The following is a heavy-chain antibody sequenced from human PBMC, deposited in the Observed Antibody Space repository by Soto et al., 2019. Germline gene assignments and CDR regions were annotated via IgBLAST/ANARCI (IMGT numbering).Heavy chain of an antibody. CDR3: AHNTIYAVAGTFYSGS. J-gene: IGHJ4*02. CDR2: LYWADDK. D-gene: IGHD6-19*01. CDR1: GFSLTTPSVG. V-gene: IGHV2-5*02. Sequence: QLTLKPSCPTLVKPTQTVTLTCTFSGFSLTTPSVGVAWIRHPPGNALDWLGLLYWADDKRYSPALTARLTFCKDAAGSHYVLLLTTVDCGDTATYYCAHNTIYAVAGTFYSGSWGQGTLVTVSS.